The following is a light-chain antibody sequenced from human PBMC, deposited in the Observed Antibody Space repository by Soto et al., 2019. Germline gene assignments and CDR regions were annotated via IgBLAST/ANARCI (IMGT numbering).Light chain of an antibody. V-gene: IGKV1-5*03. CDR1: QTINNW. CDR2: GVY. Sequence: DIQLTQSPSTVSASVGDSVTITCRSSQTINNWLSWYQQKSGKAPKLLVFGVYTLQTGVPSRLSGSGSWTEFTLTINGLQPDDFAPYYCQQYRSVPTWAFGQGTTVEVK. J-gene: IGKJ1*01. CDR3: QQYRSVPTWA.